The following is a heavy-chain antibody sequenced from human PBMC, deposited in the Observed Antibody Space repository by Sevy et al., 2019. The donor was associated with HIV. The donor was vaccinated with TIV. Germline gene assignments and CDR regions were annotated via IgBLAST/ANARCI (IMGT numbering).Heavy chain of an antibody. CDR1: GFTFSSYS. D-gene: IGHD6-6*01. J-gene: IGHJ6*02. Sequence: GSLRLSCAASGFTFSSYSMNWVRQAPGKGLEWVSSISSSSSYIYYADSVKGRFTISRDNAKNSLYLQRNSLRAEDTAVYYCARGGGIAARPGVYYYYYYGMDVWGQGTTVTVSS. CDR2: ISSSSSYI. CDR3: ARGGGIAARPGVYYYYYYGMDV. V-gene: IGHV3-21*01.